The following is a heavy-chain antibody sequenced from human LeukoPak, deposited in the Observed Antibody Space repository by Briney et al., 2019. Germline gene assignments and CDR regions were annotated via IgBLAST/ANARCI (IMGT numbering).Heavy chain of an antibody. J-gene: IGHJ6*03. D-gene: IGHD3-22*01. V-gene: IGHV5-51*01. Sequence: PGESPKIPCKGSGYSFTSYWIGWVRQMPGKGLEWMGIIYPGDSDTRYSPSFQGQVTTSADKSISTAYLQWSSLKASDTAMYYCARHSDYYDSSGYSYYYYYMDVWGKGTTVTVSS. CDR2: IYPGDSDT. CDR3: ARHSDYYDSSGYSYYYYYMDV. CDR1: GYSFTSYW.